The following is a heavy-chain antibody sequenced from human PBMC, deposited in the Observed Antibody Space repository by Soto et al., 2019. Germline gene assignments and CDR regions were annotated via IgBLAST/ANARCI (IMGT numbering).Heavy chain of an antibody. Sequence: PGGSLRLSCAVSGFTFTSYSMSWVRQAPGEGLEWVANIQQDGSEKYYVDSVKGRFTISRDNAKNSLYLQMNSLRAEDTAVYYCARDLPGYCTTTDCYSYFAYWGKGTLVTVSS. CDR1: GFTFTSYS. CDR3: ARDLPGYCTTTDCYSYFAY. D-gene: IGHD2-2*02. J-gene: IGHJ4*02. CDR2: IQQDGSEK. V-gene: IGHV3-7*03.